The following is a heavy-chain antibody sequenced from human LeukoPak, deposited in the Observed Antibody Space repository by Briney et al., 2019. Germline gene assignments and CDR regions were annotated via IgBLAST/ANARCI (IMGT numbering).Heavy chain of an antibody. V-gene: IGHV4-34*01. CDR1: GGSFSGYY. CDR3: ARAPAPIYYYYMDV. CDR2: INHSGST. J-gene: IGHJ6*03. Sequence: PSETLSLTCAVYGGSFSGYYWSWIRQPPGKGLEWIGEINHSGSTNYNPSLKSRVTISVDTSKNQFSLKLSSVTAADTAVYYCARAPAPIYYYYMDVWGKGTTVTVSS.